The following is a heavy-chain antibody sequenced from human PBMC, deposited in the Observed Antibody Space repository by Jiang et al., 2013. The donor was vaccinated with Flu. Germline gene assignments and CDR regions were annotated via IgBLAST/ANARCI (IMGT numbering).Heavy chain of an antibody. CDR3: ARGSGSDGTGPSDY. CDR2: ISSSGSTK. D-gene: IGHD2-8*02. V-gene: IGHV3-48*03. Sequence: VSYISSSGSTKYYADSVKGRFTISRDNAKNSLYLQINSLRAEDTAVYYCARGSGSDGTGPSDYWGQGTLVTVSS. J-gene: IGHJ4*02.